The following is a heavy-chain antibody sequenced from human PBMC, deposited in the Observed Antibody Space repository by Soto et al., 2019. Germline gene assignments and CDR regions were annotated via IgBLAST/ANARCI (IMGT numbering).Heavy chain of an antibody. CDR2: ISGSGGST. J-gene: IGHJ6*02. V-gene: IGHV3-23*01. D-gene: IGHD6-19*01. CDR3: AKSAVAGHYYYYGMEV. CDR1: GFTFSSYA. Sequence: PGGSLRLSCAASGFTFSSYAMSWVRQAPGKGLEWVSAISGSGGSTYYADSVKGRFTISRDNSKNTLYLQMNSLRAEDTAVYYCAKSAVAGHYYYYGMEVWGQGTTVTVSS.